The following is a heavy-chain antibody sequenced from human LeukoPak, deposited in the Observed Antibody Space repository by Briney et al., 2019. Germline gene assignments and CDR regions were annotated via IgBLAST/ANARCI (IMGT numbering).Heavy chain of an antibody. CDR1: GFSFSDAW. D-gene: IGHD3-22*01. Sequence: GGSLRLSCATSGFSFSDAWMNWVRQAPGKGLEWVGRIRRNSDGGTIDYAAPVKGRFALSRDDSKNTLYLHMSSLQTEDTAVYYCATDFYDTTWGQGTLVTVSS. J-gene: IGHJ5*02. CDR3: ATDFYDTT. CDR2: IRRNSDGGTI. V-gene: IGHV3-15*07.